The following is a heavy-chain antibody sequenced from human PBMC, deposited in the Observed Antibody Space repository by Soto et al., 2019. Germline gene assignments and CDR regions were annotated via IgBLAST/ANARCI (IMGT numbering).Heavy chain of an antibody. CDR2: IIPIFGTA. CDR3: ARSRLIVVVPAATRNFDY. J-gene: IGHJ4*02. CDR1: GYTFTSYY. Sequence: QVQLVQSGAEVKKPGASVKVSCKASGYTFTSYYMHWVRQAPGQGLEWMGGIIPIFGTANYAQKFQGRVTITADKSTSTAYMELSSLRSEDTAVYYCARSRLIVVVPAATRNFDYWGQGTLVTVSS. D-gene: IGHD2-2*01. V-gene: IGHV1-69*06.